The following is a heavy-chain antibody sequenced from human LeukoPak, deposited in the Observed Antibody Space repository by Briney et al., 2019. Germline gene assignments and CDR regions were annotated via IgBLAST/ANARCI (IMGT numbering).Heavy chain of an antibody. CDR1: GFTFDDYA. D-gene: IGHD3-22*01. CDR3: AKALYYYDSSGPFDY. Sequence: GRSLRLSCAASGFTFDDYAMHWVRQAPGKGLEWVSGISWNSGSIGYADSVKGRFTISRDNDKNSLYLQMNSLRAEDMALYYCAKALYYYDSSGPFDYWGQGTLVTVSS. J-gene: IGHJ4*02. V-gene: IGHV3-9*03. CDR2: ISWNSGSI.